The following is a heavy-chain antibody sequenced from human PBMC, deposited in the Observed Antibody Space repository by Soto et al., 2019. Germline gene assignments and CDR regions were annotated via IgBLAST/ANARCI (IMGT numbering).Heavy chain of an antibody. V-gene: IGHV4-34*01. J-gene: IGHJ6*03. CDR2: INHSGST. CDR3: AGGPTDYYYYMDV. D-gene: IGHD4-4*01. CDR1: GWCFSGYY. Sequence: PSETLSLTCAVYGWCFSGYYWSWIRQPPGKGLEWIGEINHSGSTNYNPSLKSRVTISVDTSKNQFSLKLSSVTAADTAVYYCAGGPTDYYYYMDVWGKGTTVT.